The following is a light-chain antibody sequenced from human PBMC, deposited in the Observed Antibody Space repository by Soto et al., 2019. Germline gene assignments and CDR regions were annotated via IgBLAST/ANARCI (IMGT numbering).Light chain of an antibody. CDR3: HQYDAWHVT. J-gene: IGKJ4*02. CDR2: GAA. V-gene: IGKV3-15*01. CDR1: QSVGSS. Sequence: VMTQSPATLPVSPGEIVTLSCRASQSVGSSLAWYQQKVGQAPSLLIYGAATRATDIPVMFSGSGSGTEYTLTSSSLQSEDFAVYYCHQYDAWHVTFGEGAKVEIK.